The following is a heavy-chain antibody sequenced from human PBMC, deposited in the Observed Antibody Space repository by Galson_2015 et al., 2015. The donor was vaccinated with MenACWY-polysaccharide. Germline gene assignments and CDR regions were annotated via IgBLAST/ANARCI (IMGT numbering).Heavy chain of an antibody. J-gene: IGHJ6*02. CDR1: GYTLTSND. Sequence: SVKVSCKASGYTLTSNDIIWVRQATGQGLEYMGWMNPDNGNTRNAQKFQGRVTMTSDTSMNTAYMELSSPGSEDTAVYYCARGQSRPSRYYGLDVWGQGTTVTVSS. V-gene: IGHV1-8*02. D-gene: IGHD2-2*01. CDR2: MNPDNGNT. CDR3: ARGQSRPSRYYGLDV.